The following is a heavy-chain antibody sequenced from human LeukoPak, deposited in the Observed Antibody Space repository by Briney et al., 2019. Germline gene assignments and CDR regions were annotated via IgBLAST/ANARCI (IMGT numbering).Heavy chain of an antibody. CDR3: AIKDYDTSGYQDYFYYMDV. D-gene: IGHD3-22*01. CDR2: MSSVNTYI. J-gene: IGHJ6*03. V-gene: IGHV3-21*01. CDR1: GFTFSSYS. Sequence: PGGSLRLSCAASGFTFSSYSINWVRQAPGKGLEWVSSMSSVNTYIYYPDSVKGRFTISRDNAKNSLYLQMNSLRAEDTAVYYCAIKDYDTSGYQDYFYYMDVWGKGTTVTVSS.